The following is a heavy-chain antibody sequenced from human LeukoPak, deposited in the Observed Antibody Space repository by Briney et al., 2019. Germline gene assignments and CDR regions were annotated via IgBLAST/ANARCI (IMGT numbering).Heavy chain of an antibody. CDR1: GFIVSSNY. CDR2: VYSGGST. D-gene: IGHD3-22*01. Sequence: GGSLRLSCAASGFIVSSNYLHWVRQAPGKGLEWVSVVYSGGSTYYADSVKGRFTVSRDNSKNTLYLQMNNLRAEDTAVYYCARSYYYDISSDYFDYWGQGTLVTVSS. V-gene: IGHV3-53*01. J-gene: IGHJ4*02. CDR3: ARSYYYDISSDYFDY.